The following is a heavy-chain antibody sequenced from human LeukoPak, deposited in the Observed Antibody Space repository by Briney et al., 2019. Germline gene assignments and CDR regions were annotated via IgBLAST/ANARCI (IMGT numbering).Heavy chain of an antibody. V-gene: IGHV4-4*02. CDR3: ARGDITIFGVVILFDY. CDR1: GGSISSSNW. D-gene: IGHD3-3*01. Sequence: SETLSLTCAVSGGSISSSNWWSWVRQPPGKGLEWIGEIYHSGSTNYNPSLKNRVTISVDTSKNQFSLKLSSVAAADTAVYYCARGDITIFGVVILFDYWGQGTLVTVSS. CDR2: IYHSGST. J-gene: IGHJ4*02.